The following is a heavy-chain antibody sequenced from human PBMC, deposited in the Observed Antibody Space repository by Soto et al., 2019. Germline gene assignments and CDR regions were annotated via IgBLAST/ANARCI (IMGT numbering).Heavy chain of an antibody. CDR3: ARDITYYYDSSGYSPGY. D-gene: IGHD3-22*01. CDR2: IIPIFGTA. J-gene: IGHJ4*02. Sequence: SVKVSCKASGGTFSSYAISWVRQAPGQGLEWMGGIIPIFGTANYAQKFQGRVTITADESTSTAYMELSSLRSEDTAVYYCARDITYYYDSSGYSPGYWGQGTLVTVSS. CDR1: GGTFSSYA. V-gene: IGHV1-69*13.